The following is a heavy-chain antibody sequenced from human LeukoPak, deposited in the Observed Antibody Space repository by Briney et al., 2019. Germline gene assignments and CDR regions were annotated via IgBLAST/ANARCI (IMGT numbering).Heavy chain of an antibody. CDR3: VRTTVSKEGWFDP. V-gene: IGHV4-39*01. J-gene: IGHJ5*02. CDR1: GGSITNPSYY. Sequence: SETLSLTCTVSGGSITNPSYYWSWIRQTPRKGLEYIGAIYHSGSTHYNPSLNSRVTLSIDASKNRFSLKVASVTAADTAVYYCVRTTVSKEGWFDPWGQGALVTVSS. D-gene: IGHD4-11*01. CDR2: IYHSGST.